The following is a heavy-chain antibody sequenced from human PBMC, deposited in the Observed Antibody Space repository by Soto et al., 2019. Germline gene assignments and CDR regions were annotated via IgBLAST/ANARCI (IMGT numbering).Heavy chain of an antibody. CDR2: IYYSGNT. CDR3: ASSSLYGMDV. Sequence: TLSLTCSVSGGSISSGYYYWSWIRQPPGKGLEWIGNIYYSGNTYYNPSLKSRLIISIDTSKNQFSLKVGPVTAADTAVYYYASSSLYGMDVWGQGTTVTVSS. V-gene: IGHV4-30-4*01. J-gene: IGHJ6*02. CDR1: GGSISSGYYY.